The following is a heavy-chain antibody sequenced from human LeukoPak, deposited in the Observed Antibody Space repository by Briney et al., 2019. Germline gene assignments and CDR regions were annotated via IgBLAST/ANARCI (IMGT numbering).Heavy chain of an antibody. J-gene: IGHJ3*01. D-gene: IGHD2-15*01. CDR3: ARDGQTTTPYAYDL. Sequence: PGGSLRLSCAVSGFAFGSEAMSWVRQSPARGLEWVASISPGGGTTYYADYVKGRFAISRDNSKNTLHLQMNSLRAEDTAVYYCARDGQTTTPYAYDLWGQGTMVTVSS. V-gene: IGHV3-23*01. CDR2: ISPGGGTT. CDR1: GFAFGSEA.